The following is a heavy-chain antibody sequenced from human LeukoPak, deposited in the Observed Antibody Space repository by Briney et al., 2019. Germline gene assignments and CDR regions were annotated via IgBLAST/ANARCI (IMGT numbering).Heavy chain of an antibody. CDR2: IYYSGST. Sequence: SETLSLTCTVSGGSISSYYWSWIRQPPGKGLEWIGYIYYSGSTNYNPSLKSRVTISADTSKNQFSLKLSSVTAADTAVYYCARNSPRGLLDYWGQGTLVTVSS. J-gene: IGHJ4*02. CDR1: GGSISSYY. V-gene: IGHV4-59*01. D-gene: IGHD2-21*01. CDR3: ARNSPRGLLDY.